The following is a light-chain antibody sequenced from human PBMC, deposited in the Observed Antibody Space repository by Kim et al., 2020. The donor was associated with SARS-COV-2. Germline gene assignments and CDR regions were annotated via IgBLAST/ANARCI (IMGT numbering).Light chain of an antibody. CDR2: EDS. CDR1: SGNIADNY. CDR3: QSYDISNVI. V-gene: IGLV6-57*03. Sequence: GNTVTISCTHTSGNIADNYVQWYQQRPGSAPTIVIYEDSERPSGVPDRFSGSIDTSSSSASLTISGLKTEDEADYYCQSYDISNVIFGGGTQLTVL. J-gene: IGLJ2*01.